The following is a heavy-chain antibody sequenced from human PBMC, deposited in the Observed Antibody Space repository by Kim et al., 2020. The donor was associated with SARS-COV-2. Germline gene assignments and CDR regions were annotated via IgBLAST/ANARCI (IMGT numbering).Heavy chain of an antibody. CDR3: AKDDYGSIDY. CDR2: ISYDESNK. J-gene: IGHJ4*02. V-gene: IGHV3-30*04. Sequence: GGSLRLSCTASGFTFSRSAMHWVRQAPGKGLECMALISYDESNKNYADSVKGRFTISRDNSKNTLYLQMNSLRGDDTARYFCAKDDYGSIDYWGPGTLVTVTS. D-gene: IGHD3-10*01. CDR1: GFTFSRSA.